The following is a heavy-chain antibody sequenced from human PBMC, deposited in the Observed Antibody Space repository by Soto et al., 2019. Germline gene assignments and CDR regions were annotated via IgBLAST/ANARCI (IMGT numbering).Heavy chain of an antibody. CDR2: VNAAANDI. V-gene: IGHV3-48*02. Sequence: EVQLVESGGGLVQPGGSLRLSCAASGFTFSIFSMSWVRQAPGKGLEWISYVNAAANDIYYTDSVRGRFTISTDNANNSLYLQMNSLRDDDTAVYYCVRDRMWEQWLGPHDAFEIGGQGTMVTVS. CDR3: VRDRMWEQWLGPHDAFEI. D-gene: IGHD6-19*01. J-gene: IGHJ3*02. CDR1: GFTFSIFS.